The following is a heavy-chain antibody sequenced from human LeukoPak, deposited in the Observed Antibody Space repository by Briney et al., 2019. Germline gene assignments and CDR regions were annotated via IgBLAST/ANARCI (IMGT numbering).Heavy chain of an antibody. CDR1: GFTFSTYT. Sequence: GGSLRLSCAASGFTFSTYTMHWVRQAPGKGLEWVAVIWSDSTNKYYADSVRGRFTISRDNSKNTLYLQMSSLRAEDTAMYYCARDRLTTVTTFHFDYWGQGTLVTVSS. V-gene: IGHV3-33*01. D-gene: IGHD4-17*01. CDR2: IWSDSTNK. CDR3: ARDRLTTVTTFHFDY. J-gene: IGHJ4*02.